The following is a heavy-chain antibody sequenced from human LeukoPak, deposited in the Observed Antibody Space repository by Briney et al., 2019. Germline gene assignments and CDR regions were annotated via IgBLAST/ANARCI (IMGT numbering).Heavy chain of an antibody. Sequence: GASVKVFCKASGYTFTSYDINWVRQATGQGLEWMGWMNPNSGNTDYAQKFQGRVTMTRNTPISTVYMELSSLRSEDTAVYYCAIIGEELLGFGELHGMDVWGQGTTVTVSS. D-gene: IGHD3-10*01. J-gene: IGHJ6*02. CDR2: MNPNSGNT. CDR3: AIIGEELLGFGELHGMDV. CDR1: GYTFTSYD. V-gene: IGHV1-8*01.